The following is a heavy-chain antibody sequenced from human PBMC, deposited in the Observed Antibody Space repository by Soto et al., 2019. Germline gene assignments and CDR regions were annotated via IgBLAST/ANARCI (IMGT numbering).Heavy chain of an antibody. CDR3: ARDPKLGINYYYGMDV. V-gene: IGHV3-33*01. D-gene: IGHD7-27*01. CDR1: GFTFSSYG. J-gene: IGHJ6*02. CDR2: IWYDGSNK. Sequence: PGGSLRLSCAASGFTFSSYGMHWVRQAPGKGLEWVAVIWYDGSNKYYADSVKGRFTISRDNSKNTLYLQMNSLRAEDTAVYYCARDPKLGINYYYGMDVWGQGTTVTVSS.